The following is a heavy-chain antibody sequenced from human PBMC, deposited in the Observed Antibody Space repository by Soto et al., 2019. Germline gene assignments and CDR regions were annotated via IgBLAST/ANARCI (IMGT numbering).Heavy chain of an antibody. CDR3: ARTFEVTGGMAV. J-gene: IGHJ6*02. CDR2: IYHSGSN. Sequence: QLQLQESGSGLVKPSQTLSLTCAVSGGSISSGGYAWSWIRQPPGKGLEWIGYIYHSGSNYYNPSPNSRVAIPVDRSKNQLSLKLSSVTAGVTAVYYCARTFEVTGGMAVWGQGTTVTVSS. CDR1: GGSISSGGYA. V-gene: IGHV4-30-2*01. D-gene: IGHD2-21*02.